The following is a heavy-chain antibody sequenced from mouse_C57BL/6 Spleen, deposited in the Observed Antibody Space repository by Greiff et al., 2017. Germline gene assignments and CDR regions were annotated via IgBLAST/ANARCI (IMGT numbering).Heavy chain of an antibody. CDR1: GYTFTSYW. D-gene: IGHD2-4*01. CDR3: ARLGVYDYDGFAY. V-gene: IGHV1-50*01. J-gene: IGHJ3*01. Sequence: QVQLQQPGAELVKPGASVKLSCKASGYTFTSYWMQWVKQRPGQGLEWIGEIDPSDSYTNYNQKFKGKATLTVDTSSSTAYMQLSSLTSEDSAVYYCARLGVYDYDGFAYWGQGTLVTVSA. CDR2: IDPSDSYT.